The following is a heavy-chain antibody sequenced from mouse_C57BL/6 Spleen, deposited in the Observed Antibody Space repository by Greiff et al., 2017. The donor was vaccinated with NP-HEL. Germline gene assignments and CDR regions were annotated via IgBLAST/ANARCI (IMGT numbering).Heavy chain of an antibody. CDR2: INPNNGGT. D-gene: IGHD1-1*01. CDR1: GYTFTDYN. J-gene: IGHJ4*01. CDR3: ARSYYYGTLYAMDY. V-gene: IGHV1-18*01. Sequence: VQLQQSGPELVKPGASVKIPCKASGYTFTDYNMDWVKQSHGKSLEWIGDINPNNGGTIYNQKFKGKATLTVDKSSSTAYMELRSLTSEDTAVYYCARSYYYGTLYAMDYWGQGTSVTVSS.